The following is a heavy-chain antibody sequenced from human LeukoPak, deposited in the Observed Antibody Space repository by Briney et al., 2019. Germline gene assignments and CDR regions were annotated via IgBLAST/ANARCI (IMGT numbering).Heavy chain of an antibody. V-gene: IGHV3-23*01. CDR1: GFSFTNYA. J-gene: IGHJ4*02. CDR2: VSGSGGST. CDR3: AKDLSSMVRGVDY. Sequence: GGSLRLSCAASGFSFTNYAMSWVRQAPARGPEWVSAVSGSGGSTYYADSVKGRFTISRDNSKNTLYLQMNSLRAEDTAVYYCAKDLSSMVRGVDYWGRGTLVTVSS. D-gene: IGHD3-10*01.